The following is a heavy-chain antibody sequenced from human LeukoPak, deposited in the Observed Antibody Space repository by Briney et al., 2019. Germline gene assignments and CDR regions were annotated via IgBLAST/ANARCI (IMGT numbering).Heavy chain of an antibody. CDR3: ARLSGSYYIFGY. D-gene: IGHD1-26*01. CDR1: GYTFTNYG. CDR2: ITTYNGYT. J-gene: IGHJ4*02. Sequence: ASVKVSCTASGYTFTNYGISWMRQAPGQGLEWMGWITTYNGYTNYAQKFQGRVTMTTDTSTSTAYMELRSLRSDDAAVYYCARLSGSYYIFGYWGQGTLVTVSS. V-gene: IGHV1-18*01.